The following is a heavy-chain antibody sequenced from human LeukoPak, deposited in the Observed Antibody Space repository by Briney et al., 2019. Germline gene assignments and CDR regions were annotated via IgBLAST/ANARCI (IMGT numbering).Heavy chain of an antibody. CDR3: VRERFSHDPFDY. J-gene: IGHJ4*02. D-gene: IGHD3-3*01. V-gene: IGHV3-21*01. CDR1: GFTFSSYS. CDR2: ISSSSYI. Sequence: GGSLRLSCAASGFTFSSYSMNWVRQAPGKGLEWVSSISSSSYIYYADSVKGRFTISRDNAKNSLYLQMNSLRAEDTAVYYCVRERFSHDPFDYWGQGTLVTVSS.